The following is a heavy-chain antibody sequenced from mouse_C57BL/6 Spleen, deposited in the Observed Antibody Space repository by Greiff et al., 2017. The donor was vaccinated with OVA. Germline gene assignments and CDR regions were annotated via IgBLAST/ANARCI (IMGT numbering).Heavy chain of an antibody. J-gene: IGHJ1*03. CDR3: ARGYYGSSHWYFDV. V-gene: IGHV1-39*01. CDR1: GYSFTDYN. Sequence: VQLQQSGPELVKPGASVKISCKASGYSFTDYNMNWVKQSNGKSLEWIGVINPNYGTTSYNQKFKGKATLTVDQSSSTAYMQLNSLTSEDSAVDYGARGYYGSSHWYFDVWGTGTTVTVSS. CDR2: INPNYGTT. D-gene: IGHD1-1*01.